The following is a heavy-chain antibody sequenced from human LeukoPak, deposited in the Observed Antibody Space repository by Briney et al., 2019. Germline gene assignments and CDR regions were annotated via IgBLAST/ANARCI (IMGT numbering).Heavy chain of an antibody. V-gene: IGHV6-1*01. CDR1: VDSVSVNSVA. J-gene: IGHJ4*02. Sequence: SQTLSLTCAISVDSVSVNSVAWNWIRQSPSRGLEWLGRTYYNSKRFHDYAVSVKGRITINPDTSKNQFSLQLDSVTPEDTAVYYCARAVTGVRSFDYWGQRTLVTVSS. CDR3: ARAVTGVRSFDY. CDR2: TYYNSKRFH. D-gene: IGHD6-19*01.